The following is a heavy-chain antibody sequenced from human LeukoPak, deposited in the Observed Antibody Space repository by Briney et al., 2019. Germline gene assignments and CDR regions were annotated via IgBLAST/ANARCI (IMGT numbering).Heavy chain of an antibody. CDR1: GFTFISYA. J-gene: IGHJ4*02. V-gene: IGHV3-23*01. Sequence: GGSLRLSCAASGFTFISYAMSWVRQAPGKRVEWVSAISGSGGSTYYADSVKGRFTISRDNSENTLYLQMNSLRAEDTAVYYCTTYSSGWWIFDYWGQGTLVTVSS. CDR2: ISGSGGST. D-gene: IGHD6-19*01. CDR3: TTYSSGWWIFDY.